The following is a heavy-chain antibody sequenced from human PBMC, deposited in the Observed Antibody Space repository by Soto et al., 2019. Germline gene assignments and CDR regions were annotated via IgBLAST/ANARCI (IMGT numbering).Heavy chain of an antibody. J-gene: IGHJ6*02. V-gene: IGHV1-24*01. Sequence: ASVKVSCKVSGYTLTELSMHWVGQAPGKGLEWMGGFDPEDGETIYAQKFQGRVTMTEDTSTDTAYMELSSLRSEDTAVYYCATEIVGYYGMDVWGQGTKVTVSS. CDR1: GYTLTELS. CDR3: ATEIVGYYGMDV. CDR2: FDPEDGET. D-gene: IGHD3-22*01.